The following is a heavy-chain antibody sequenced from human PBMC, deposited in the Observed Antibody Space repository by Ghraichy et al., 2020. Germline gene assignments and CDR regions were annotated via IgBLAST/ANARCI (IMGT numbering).Heavy chain of an antibody. D-gene: IGHD3-10*01. CDR2: ISGSGGST. V-gene: IGHV3-23*01. CDR3: AKHIGWWGITSYGMDV. Sequence: GGSLRLSCVASGFTFSSYAMSWVRQAPGKGLEWVSAISGSGGSTYYADSVKGRFTISRDNSKNTLYLQMNSLRAEDTAVYYCAKHIGWWGITSYGMDVWGQGTTVTVSS. J-gene: IGHJ6*02. CDR1: GFTFSSYA.